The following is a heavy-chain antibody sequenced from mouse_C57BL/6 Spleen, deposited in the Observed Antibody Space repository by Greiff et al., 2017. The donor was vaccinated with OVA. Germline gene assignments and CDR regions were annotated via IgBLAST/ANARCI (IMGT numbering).Heavy chain of an antibody. J-gene: IGHJ1*03. CDR1: GYTFTSYW. CDR2: IDPSDSYT. V-gene: IGHV1-59*01. Sequence: VQLQQPGAELVRPGTSVKLSCKASGYTFTSYWMHWVKQRPGQGLEWIGVIDPSDSYTNYNQKFKGKATLTVDTSSSTAYMQLSSLTSEDSAVYYCARGRLFIYDGYYSWYVDVWGTGTTVTVAS. D-gene: IGHD2-3*01. CDR3: ARGRLFIYDGYYSWYVDV.